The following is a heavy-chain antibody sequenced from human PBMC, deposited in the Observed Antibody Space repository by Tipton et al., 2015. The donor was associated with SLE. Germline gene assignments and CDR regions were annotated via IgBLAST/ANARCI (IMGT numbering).Heavy chain of an antibody. CDR1: GGSISSCY. Sequence: LRLSCTVSGGSISSCYWSWIRQPPGKGLEWIGYIYYSGSTNYNPSLKSRVTISVDTSKNQFSLKLSSVTAADTAVYYCARGPREAAAGYMDVWGKGTAVTVSS. J-gene: IGHJ6*03. D-gene: IGHD6-13*01. CDR2: IYYSGST. CDR3: ARGPREAAAGYMDV. V-gene: IGHV4-59*12.